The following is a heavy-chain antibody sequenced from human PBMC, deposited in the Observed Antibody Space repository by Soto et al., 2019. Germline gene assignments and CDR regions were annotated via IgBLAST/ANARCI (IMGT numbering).Heavy chain of an antibody. CDR2: ISAYNGNT. D-gene: IGHD4-17*01. V-gene: IGHV1-18*01. CDR3: ARVAYGDYADAFDI. CDR1: GYTFTSDG. J-gene: IGHJ3*02. Sequence: GASVKGACKASGYTFTSDGISWVRQAHGQGLEWMGWISAYNGNTNYAQKLQGRVTMTTDTSTSTAYMELRSLRSDDTAVYYCARVAYGDYADAFDIWGQGTMVTVSS.